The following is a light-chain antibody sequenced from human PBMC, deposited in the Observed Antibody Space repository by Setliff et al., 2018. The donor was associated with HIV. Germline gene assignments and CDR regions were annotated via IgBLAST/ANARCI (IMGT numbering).Light chain of an antibody. V-gene: IGLV2-8*01. J-gene: IGLJ1*01. CDR1: SSDVGGYNY. Sequence: QSALTQPPSASGSPGQSATISCTGTSSDVGGYNYVSWYQQYPGKAPKLMIYELSQRPSGVPDRFSGSKSGNTASLTVSGLQAEDEADYYCASYAGDGVHDIYVFGTGTKVTVL. CDR2: ELS. CDR3: ASYAGDGVHDIYV.